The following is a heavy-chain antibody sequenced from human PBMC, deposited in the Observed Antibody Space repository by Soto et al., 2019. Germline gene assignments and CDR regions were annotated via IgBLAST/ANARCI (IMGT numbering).Heavy chain of an antibody. D-gene: IGHD2-15*01. Sequence: AGGSLRLSCVASGISLSYNYMAWIRQAPGKGLEWLSYISNSDYTTYYTDSVKGRFTISRDNAKNSLYLQLNGLRVEDTAVYYCASGKWSLDYWGQGILVTVSS. J-gene: IGHJ4*02. CDR2: ISNSDYTT. V-gene: IGHV3-11*01. CDR1: GISLSYNY. CDR3: ASGKWSLDY.